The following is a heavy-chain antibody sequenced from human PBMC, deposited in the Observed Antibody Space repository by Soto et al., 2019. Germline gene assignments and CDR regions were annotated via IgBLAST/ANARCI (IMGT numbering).Heavy chain of an antibody. CDR1: GYSFTSYW. CDR3: ARTSMQSRGYSYGHGGMDV. J-gene: IGHJ6*02. Sequence: EESLKISCKGSGYSFTSYWISWVRQMPGKGLEWMGRIDPSDSYTNYSPSFQGHVTISADKSISTAYLQWSSLKASDTAMYYCARTSMQSRGYSYGHGGMDVWGQGTTVTAP. V-gene: IGHV5-10-1*01. CDR2: IDPSDSYT. D-gene: IGHD5-18*01.